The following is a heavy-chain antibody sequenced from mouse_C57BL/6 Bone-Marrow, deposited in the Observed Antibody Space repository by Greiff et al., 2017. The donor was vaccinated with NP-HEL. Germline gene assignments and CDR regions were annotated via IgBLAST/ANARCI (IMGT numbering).Heavy chain of an antibody. V-gene: IGHV14-4*01. CDR2: IDPENGDT. J-gene: IGHJ2*01. CDR3: TTGKGNY. CDR1: GFNIKDDY. Sequence: VQLQQSGAELVRPGASVKLSCTASGFNIKDDYMHWVKQRPEQGLEWIGWIDPENGDTEYASKFQGKATITADTSSNTAYLQLSSLTSEDTAVYYCTTGKGNYWGQGTTLTVSS.